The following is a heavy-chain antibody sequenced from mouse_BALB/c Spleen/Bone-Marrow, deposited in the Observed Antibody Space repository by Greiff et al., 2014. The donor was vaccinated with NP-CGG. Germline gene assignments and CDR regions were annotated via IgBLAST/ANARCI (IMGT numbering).Heavy chain of an antibody. J-gene: IGHJ4*01. V-gene: IGHV2-9*02. CDR2: IWAGGST. CDR3: ARDRGRNFYAMDY. Sequence: VQLQQSGPGLVAPSQSLSITCTVSGFSLTSYGVHWVRQPPGKGLEWLGVIWAGGSTNYNSALMSRLSINKDNSKSQVFLKMNSLQTDDTATYYCARDRGRNFYAMDYWGQGTSVTVSS. CDR1: GFSLTSYG. D-gene: IGHD2-1*01.